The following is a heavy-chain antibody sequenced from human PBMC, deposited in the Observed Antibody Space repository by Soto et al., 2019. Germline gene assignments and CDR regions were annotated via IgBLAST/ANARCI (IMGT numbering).Heavy chain of an antibody. D-gene: IGHD6-13*01. CDR3: ARDHSSSWYPISYYFDY. CDR2: INPSGGST. CDR1: GYTFTSYY. V-gene: IGHV1-46*01. Sequence: ASVKVSCKASGYTFTSYYMHWVRQAPGQGLEWMGIINPSGGSTSYAQKFQGRVTMTRDMSTSTVYMELSSLRSEDTAVYYCARDHSSSWYPISYYFDYWGQGTLVTVSS. J-gene: IGHJ4*02.